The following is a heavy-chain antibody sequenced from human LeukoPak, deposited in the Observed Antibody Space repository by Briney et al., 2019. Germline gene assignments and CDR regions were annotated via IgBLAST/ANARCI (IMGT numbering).Heavy chain of an antibody. CDR3: AKALRLVTAKNYFDY. CDR2: ISSSGSTI. V-gene: IGHV3-48*03. CDR1: GFTFSSYE. Sequence: QPGGSLRLSCAASGFTFSSYEMNWVRQAPGKGLEWVSYISSSGSTIYYADSVKGRFTISRDNSKNTLYLQMNSLRAEDTAVYYCAKALRLVTAKNYFDYWGQGTLVTVSS. D-gene: IGHD2-21*02. J-gene: IGHJ4*02.